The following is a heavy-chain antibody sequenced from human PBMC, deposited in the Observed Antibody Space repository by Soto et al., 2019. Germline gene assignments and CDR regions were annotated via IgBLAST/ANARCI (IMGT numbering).Heavy chain of an antibody. Sequence: SLHISFNFSLYTFTTYWIGWVRQMPGKGLEWMGIIYPGDSDTTYSPSFQGQVTISADKSISTAYLQWNSLKASDSAMYYCGRLDSSYYFDYWGQGTLVTVSS. CDR2: IYPGDSDT. CDR1: LYTFTTYW. CDR3: GRLDSSYYFDY. V-gene: IGHV5-51*01. D-gene: IGHD3-22*01. J-gene: IGHJ4*02.